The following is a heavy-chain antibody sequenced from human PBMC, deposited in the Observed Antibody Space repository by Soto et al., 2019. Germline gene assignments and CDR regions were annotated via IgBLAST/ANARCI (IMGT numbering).Heavy chain of an antibody. CDR3: ARVRPSTTSLDF. D-gene: IGHD1-1*01. CDR1: GDSVSSNSAA. J-gene: IGHJ4*02. Sequence: SQTLSLTCAVSGDSVSSNSAAWTWIRQSPSRGLEWLGRTYFRSKWYNEYADSVKGRLTIIADTSKNQFSLQLNSVTPDDTALYYCARVRPSTTSLDFRGQGTPVTVSS. V-gene: IGHV6-1*01. CDR2: TYFRSKWYN.